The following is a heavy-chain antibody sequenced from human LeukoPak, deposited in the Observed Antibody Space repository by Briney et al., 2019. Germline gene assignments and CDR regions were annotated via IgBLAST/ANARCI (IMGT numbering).Heavy chain of an antibody. V-gene: IGHV1-46*01. D-gene: IGHD2-15*01. CDR3: ARPSGGFGYYYMDV. CDR1: GYTFTSYY. J-gene: IGHJ6*03. Sequence: GASVKVSCKASGYTFTSYYMHWVRQAPGQRLKWMGIINPSGGSTSYAQKFQGRVTMTRDPSTRTVYMELSSLRSEDTAVYYCARPSGGFGYYYMDVWGKGTTVTVSS. CDR2: INPSGGST.